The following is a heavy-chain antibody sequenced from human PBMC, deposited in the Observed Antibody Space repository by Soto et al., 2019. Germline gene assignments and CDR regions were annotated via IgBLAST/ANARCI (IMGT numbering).Heavy chain of an antibody. Sequence: QEQLVQSGAEVKKPGSSVKVSCKASGGLFSSYPISWVRQFPGQGLEGMGGIIPVFQTAYYTQRFQGRVTITADDSTNTTYMELSSLRSEDTAIYYCARGGSGYTWFNEFWGQGTLVTVSS. CDR3: ARGGSGYTWFNEF. CDR1: GGLFSSYP. D-gene: IGHD3-22*01. CDR2: IIPVFQTA. J-gene: IGHJ4*02. V-gene: IGHV1-69*01.